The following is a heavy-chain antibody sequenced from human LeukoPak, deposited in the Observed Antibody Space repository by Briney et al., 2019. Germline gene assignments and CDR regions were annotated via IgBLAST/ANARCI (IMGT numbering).Heavy chain of an antibody. D-gene: IGHD3-10*01. CDR2: IGSDHST. Sequence: GGSLRLSCAASGFTFSAYAMSWVRQAPGQGLEWVSGIGSDHSTHYAESVRGRFAISRDNSKSIMYLQMNSLRAEDTAVYYCAKGRTGYYYYGMDVWGQGTTATVSS. CDR1: GFTFSAYA. J-gene: IGHJ6*02. V-gene: IGHV3-23*05. CDR3: AKGRTGYYYYGMDV.